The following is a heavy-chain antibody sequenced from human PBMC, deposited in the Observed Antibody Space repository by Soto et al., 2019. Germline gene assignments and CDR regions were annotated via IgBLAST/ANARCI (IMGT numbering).Heavy chain of an antibody. V-gene: IGHV4-31*03. Sequence: SETLSLTCTVSGGSISSGGYYWSWIRQHPGKGLEWIGNIYYSGSTYYNPSLKSRVSISVDTSKTQFTLKLSSVTAADTAVYYCARSVYDSSGHYHSSFDDCGQRTLVTVAS. CDR3: ARSVYDSSGHYHSSFDD. CDR2: IYYSGST. J-gene: IGHJ4*02. D-gene: IGHD3-22*01. CDR1: GGSISSGGYY.